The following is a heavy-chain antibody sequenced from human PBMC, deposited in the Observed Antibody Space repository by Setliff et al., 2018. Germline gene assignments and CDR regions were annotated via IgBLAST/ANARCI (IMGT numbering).Heavy chain of an antibody. J-gene: IGHJ4*02. CDR3: ARHGDASFYYDILTGHSPPYYFDY. Sequence: ASVKVSCKASGNTFTGYYIHWVRQAPGQGLEWLGWMNPKSGGTDYAQKFQGRVTITRDTSASTAYVELSSLRSEDTAVYYCARHGDASFYYDILTGHSPPYYFDYWGQGTLVTVSS. D-gene: IGHD3-9*01. CDR1: GNTFTGYY. V-gene: IGHV1-2*02. CDR2: MNPKSGGT.